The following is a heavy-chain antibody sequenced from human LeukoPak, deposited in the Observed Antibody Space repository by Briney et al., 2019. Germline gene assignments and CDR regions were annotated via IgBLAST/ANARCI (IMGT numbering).Heavy chain of an antibody. V-gene: IGHV1-2*02. D-gene: IGHD3-16*01. CDR2: INPNSGGT. CDR1: GYTFTGYY. CDR3: ARGLYDYVWGKQNMDV. Sequence: ASVKVSCKASGYTFTGYYIHWVRQAPGQGLEWMGWINPNSGGTNYAQKFQGRVTMTRDTSISTAYMELSRLRSDDTAVYYCARGLYDYVWGKQNMDVWGKGTTVTISS. J-gene: IGHJ6*03.